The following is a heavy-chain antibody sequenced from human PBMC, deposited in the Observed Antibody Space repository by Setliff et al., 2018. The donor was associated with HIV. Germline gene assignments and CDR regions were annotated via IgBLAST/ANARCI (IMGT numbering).Heavy chain of an antibody. CDR3: ARDPLVGPVTMVRGVIPLDY. J-gene: IGHJ4*02. D-gene: IGHD3-10*01. V-gene: IGHV1-18*01. CDR2: ISAYNGNT. Sequence: ASVKVSCKASGYTFTSYGISWVRQAPGQGLEWMGWISAYNGNTNYAQKLQGRVTMTTDTSTSTAYMELRSLRSDDTAVYYCARDPLVGPVTMVRGVIPLDYWGQ. CDR1: GYTFTSYG.